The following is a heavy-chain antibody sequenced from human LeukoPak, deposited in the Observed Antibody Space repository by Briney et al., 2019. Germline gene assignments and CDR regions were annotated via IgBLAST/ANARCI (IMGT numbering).Heavy chain of an antibody. J-gene: IGHJ4*02. CDR3: AKDVSSSARSPRHY. Sequence: GGSLRLSCAASGFTLSSYAMSWVRQAPGKGLEWVSTISGSGDSTYYADSVKGRFTISRDNSKNTLSVRMNTLRAEDTAIYYCAKDVSSSARSPRHYWGQGTLVTVSS. V-gene: IGHV3-23*01. D-gene: IGHD6-6*01. CDR1: GFTLSSYA. CDR2: ISGSGDST.